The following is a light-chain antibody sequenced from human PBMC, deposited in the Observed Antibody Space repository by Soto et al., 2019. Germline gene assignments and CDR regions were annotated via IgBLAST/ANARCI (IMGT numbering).Light chain of an antibody. CDR1: QGISSY. CDR2: DAS. J-gene: IGKJ4*01. V-gene: IGKV1-9*01. CDR3: QQVNVYPST. Sequence: IQLTKSPSSLSASVGDRVTITCRASQGISSYLGWYQQKPGKAPNLLIYDASTLHSGVPSRFSGGGSGTDFTLTISSLQPEDFATYYCQQVNVYPSTFGGGTKVDI.